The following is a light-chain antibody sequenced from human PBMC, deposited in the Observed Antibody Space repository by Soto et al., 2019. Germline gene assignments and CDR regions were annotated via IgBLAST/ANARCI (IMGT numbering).Light chain of an antibody. V-gene: IGLV1-40*01. CDR1: TSNIGAVYG. CDR3: QSDDSSQSVV. Sequence: QLVLTQPPSVSGAPGQTVTISCTGSTSNIGAVYGFHWYQQIRGTAPRLIIFANNNRPSGVPDRFSGSKSGASASLTITGLQAEDEADYYCQSDDSSQSVVFGGGTQLTVL. J-gene: IGLJ2*01. CDR2: ANN.